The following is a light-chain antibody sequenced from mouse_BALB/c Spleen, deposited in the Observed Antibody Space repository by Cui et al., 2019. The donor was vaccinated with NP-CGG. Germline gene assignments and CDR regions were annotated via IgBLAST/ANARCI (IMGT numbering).Light chain of an antibody. V-gene: IGLV1*01. J-gene: IGLJ1*01. CDR1: TGAVTTSNY. CDR3: ALWYSNHWV. CDR2: GTK. Sequence: QALAIPEAATTTSPGETVTLTCRSSTGAVTTSNYANWVQEKPDHLFTGLIGGTKNRAPGVPARFSGSLIGDKAALTITGAQTEDEAIYFCALWYSNHWVFGGGTKLTVL.